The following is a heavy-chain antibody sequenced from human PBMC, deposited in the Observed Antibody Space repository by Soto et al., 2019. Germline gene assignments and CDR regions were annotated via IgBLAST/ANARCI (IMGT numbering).Heavy chain of an antibody. CDR3: ARDKYYYGSGSYYKTPNYYYYGMDV. CDR2: IYYSGST. V-gene: IGHV4-31*03. J-gene: IGHJ6*02. CDR1: GGSISSGGYY. D-gene: IGHD3-10*01. Sequence: PSEALSLTCTVSGGSISSGGYYWSWIRQHPGKGLEWIGYIYYSGSTYYNPSLKSRVTISVDTSKNQFSLKLSSVTAVDTAVYYCARDKYYYGSGSYYKTPNYYYYGMDVWGQGTTVTVSS.